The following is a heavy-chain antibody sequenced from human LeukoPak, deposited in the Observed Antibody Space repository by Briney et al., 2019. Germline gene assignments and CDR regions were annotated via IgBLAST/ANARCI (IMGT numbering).Heavy chain of an antibody. CDR1: GFTFSSYE. V-gene: IGHV3-48*03. J-gene: IGHJ6*04. D-gene: IGHD3-10*01. CDR3: ARDVLLWFGESPYYYYGMDV. CDR2: ISSSGSTV. Sequence: GGSLRLSCAASGFTFSSYEMNWVRQAPGKGLEWVSYISSSGSTVYHADSVKGRFTISRDNAKNSLYLQMNSLRAEDTAVYYCARDVLLWFGESPYYYYGMDVWGKGTTVTVSS.